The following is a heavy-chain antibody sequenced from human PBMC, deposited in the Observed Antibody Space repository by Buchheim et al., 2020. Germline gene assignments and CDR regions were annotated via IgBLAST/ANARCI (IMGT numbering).Heavy chain of an antibody. CDR2: IFWSGTD. CDR3: ARIPYNWGNAAYNYYMDV. Sequence: QLQESGPGLVKPSETLSLICSVSGVSIRNGDYYWAWIRQPPGKGLEWIGTIFWSGTDYYSPSLQSRATMSVDKSKNQVSLKLRSVTATDGAVNFCARIPYNWGNAAYNYYMDVWGEGIT. D-gene: IGHD1-20*01. V-gene: IGHV4-39*01. CDR1: GVSIRNGDYY. J-gene: IGHJ6*03.